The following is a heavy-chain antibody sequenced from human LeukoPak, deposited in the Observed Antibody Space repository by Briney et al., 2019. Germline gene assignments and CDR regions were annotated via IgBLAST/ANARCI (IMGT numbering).Heavy chain of an antibody. CDR2: ISAYNGNT. V-gene: IGHV1-18*01. CDR3: ARDGVAARPNTYYYYGMDV. D-gene: IGHD6-6*01. J-gene: IGHJ6*02. Sequence: ASVKVSCKASGYTFTSYGISWVRQAPGQGLEWMGWISAYNGNTNYAQKLQGRVTMTTDTSTSTAYMELRSLRSDDTVVYYCARDGVAARPNTYYYYGMDVWGQGTTVTVSS. CDR1: GYTFTSYG.